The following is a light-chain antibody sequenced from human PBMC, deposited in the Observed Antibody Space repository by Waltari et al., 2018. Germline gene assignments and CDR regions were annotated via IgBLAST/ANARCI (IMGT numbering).Light chain of an antibody. J-gene: IGLJ2*01. Sequence: QSALTQPASVSGSPGQSLTVSCTGTSSAVGDFNYVSWYQQPPGKAPNLIIYDVNKRPSGVSNRFSGSKSGNTASLTISGLQPEDEADYYCCSYAGSSTHVVFGGGTKLTVL. CDR2: DVN. V-gene: IGLV2-23*02. CDR1: SSAVGDFNY. CDR3: CSYAGSSTHVV.